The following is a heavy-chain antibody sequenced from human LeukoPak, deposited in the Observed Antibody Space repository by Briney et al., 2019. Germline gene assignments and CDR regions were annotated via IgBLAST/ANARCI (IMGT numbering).Heavy chain of an antibody. V-gene: IGHV3-23*01. Sequence: GGSLRLSCAASGFNFANHAMSWVRQTPGKGLEWVSPISGGGDITYYADSVTGRFTISRDNSKDTLFLQMHSLRPGDTAVYYCAKGDNNILTGYYNSFDSWGQGTLVTVSS. CDR2: ISGGGDIT. J-gene: IGHJ4*02. CDR1: GFNFANHA. D-gene: IGHD3-9*01. CDR3: AKGDNNILTGYYNSFDS.